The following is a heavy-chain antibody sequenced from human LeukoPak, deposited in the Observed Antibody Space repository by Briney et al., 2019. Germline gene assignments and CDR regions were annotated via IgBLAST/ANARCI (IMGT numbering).Heavy chain of an antibody. CDR2: TFGGGTT. CDR3: TAYFLGKGDY. CDR1: GFTFSSYW. Sequence: GGSLRLSCAASGFTFSSYWMSWVRQAPGKGLEWVGRTFGGGTTDYAAPLKARFTISRDDSKSTMYLQMNSLTTEDTAVYYCTAYFLGKGDYWGQGTLVTVSS. D-gene: IGHD3-16*01. V-gene: IGHV3-15*01. J-gene: IGHJ4*02.